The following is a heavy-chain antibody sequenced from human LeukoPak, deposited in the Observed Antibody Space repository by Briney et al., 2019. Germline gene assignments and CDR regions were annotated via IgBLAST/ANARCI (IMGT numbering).Heavy chain of an antibody. V-gene: IGHV1-69*13. D-gene: IGHD3-22*01. J-gene: IGHJ4*02. CDR3: ARDGYYYDSSASYYFDY. CDR2: IIPIFGTA. Sequence: SVKVSCKASGGTFSSYAISWVRQAPGQGLEWMGRIIPIFGTANYAQKFQGRVTITADESTSTAYMELSSLRSEDTAVYYCARDGYYYDSSASYYFDYWGQGTLVTVSS. CDR1: GGTFSSYA.